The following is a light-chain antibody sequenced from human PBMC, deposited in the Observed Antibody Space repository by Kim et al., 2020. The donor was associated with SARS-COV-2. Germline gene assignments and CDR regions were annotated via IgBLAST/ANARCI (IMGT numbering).Light chain of an antibody. V-gene: IGKV3-15*01. J-gene: IGKJ4*01. Sequence: EIVMTQSPATLSVSPGERATLSCRASQSVSSNLAWFQQKPGQAPRLLIYGAYTKATGIPARFSGSGSGTEFTLTISSLQSEDFAVYYCQQYNDWPLTFGGGPRWIS. CDR2: GAY. CDR3: QQYNDWPLT. CDR1: QSVSSN.